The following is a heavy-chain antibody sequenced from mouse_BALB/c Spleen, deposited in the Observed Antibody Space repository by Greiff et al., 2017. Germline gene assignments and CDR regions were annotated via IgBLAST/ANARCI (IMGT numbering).Heavy chain of an antibody. Sequence: QVQLQQSGAELAKPGASVKMSCKASGYTFTSYWMHWVKQRPGQGLEWIGAIYPGDGDTRYTQKFKGKATLTADKSSSTAYMQLSSLASEDSAVYYCARYGYDAGFAYWGQGTLVTVSA. CDR3: ARYGYDAGFAY. CDR2: IYPGDGDT. V-gene: IGHV1-87*01. CDR1: GYTFTSYW. J-gene: IGHJ3*01. D-gene: IGHD2-2*01.